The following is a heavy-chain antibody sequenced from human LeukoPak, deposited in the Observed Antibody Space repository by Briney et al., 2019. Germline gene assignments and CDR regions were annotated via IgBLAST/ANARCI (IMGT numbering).Heavy chain of an antibody. D-gene: IGHD1/OR15-1a*01. J-gene: IGHJ4*02. CDR2: ISYDGGYQ. CDR1: RFTFNSYT. CDR3: AREFPTRTFDY. V-gene: IGHV3-30-3*01. Sequence: GTSLRLSCAASRFTFNSYTMHWVRQAPGKGLEWVSLISYDGGYQYYADSVMGRFTISRDNYENTLFLQMNSLRAEDTAVYHCAREFPTRTFDYWGQGTLVTVSS.